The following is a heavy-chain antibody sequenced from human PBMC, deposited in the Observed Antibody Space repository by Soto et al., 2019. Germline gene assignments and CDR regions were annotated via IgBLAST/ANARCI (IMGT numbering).Heavy chain of an antibody. Sequence: PGGSLRLACTASVFTLRNYAMAWVRQAPGKGLEWVSTLIGGHYGTAYSYSVKGRFTVSRDNSKNCLYLQMNSLGVEDTAMYFCAKGKSTGDIDWFDPWGQGSLVTVSS. V-gene: IGHV3-23*01. CDR1: VFTLRNYA. CDR3: AKGKSTGDIDWFDP. CDR2: LIGGHYGT. J-gene: IGHJ5*02. D-gene: IGHD3-10*01.